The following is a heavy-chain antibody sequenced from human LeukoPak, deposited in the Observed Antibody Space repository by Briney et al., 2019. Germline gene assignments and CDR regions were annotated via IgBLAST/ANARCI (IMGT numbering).Heavy chain of an antibody. CDR1: GFSFGDNA. J-gene: IGHJ5*02. CDR3: ARVVVGVTNRFDP. D-gene: IGHD2-15*01. Sequence: SGGSLRLSCTASGFSFGDNAMSWVRQAPGKGLEWVTVISSDGSNKYYADSVKGRFTISRDNAKNSLFLQMNSLRAEDTAVYFCARVVVGVTNRFDPWGQGTLVIVSS. V-gene: IGHV3-30-3*01. CDR2: ISSDGSNK.